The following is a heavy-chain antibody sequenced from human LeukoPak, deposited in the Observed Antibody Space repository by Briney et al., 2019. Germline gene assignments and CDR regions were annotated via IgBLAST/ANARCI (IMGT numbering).Heavy chain of an antibody. CDR2: IYYSGST. CDR1: GGSISSGGYS. V-gene: IGHV4-61*08. J-gene: IGHJ3*02. Sequence: PSKTLSLTCAVSGGSISSGGYSWSWIRQPPGKGLEWIGYIYYSGSTNYNPSLKSRVTISVDTSKNQFSLKLSSVTAADTAVYYCARVRHGAFDIWGQGTMVTVSS. CDR3: ARVRHGAFDI.